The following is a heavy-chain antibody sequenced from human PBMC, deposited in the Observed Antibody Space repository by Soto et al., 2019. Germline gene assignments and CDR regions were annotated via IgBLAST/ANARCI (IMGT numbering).Heavy chain of an antibody. CDR3: AKGVPGIAVAGTGYFQH. D-gene: IGHD6-19*01. CDR2: ISGSGDST. J-gene: IGHJ1*01. Sequence: LRLSCAASGFTFSSYAMSWVRQAPGRGLEWVSGISGSGDSTYYADSVKGRFTISRDNSKNTLYLQMNSLRAEDTAVYYCAKGVPGIAVAGTGYFQHWGQGTLVTVSS. CDR1: GFTFSSYA. V-gene: IGHV3-23*01.